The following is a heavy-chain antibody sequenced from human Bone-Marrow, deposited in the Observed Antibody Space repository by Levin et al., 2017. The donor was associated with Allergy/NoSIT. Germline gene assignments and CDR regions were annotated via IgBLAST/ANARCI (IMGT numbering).Heavy chain of an antibody. D-gene: IGHD2-2*01. V-gene: IGHV4-39*02. CDR2: IHYRGAP. J-gene: IGHJ4*02. CDR1: TDSFTSDSSF. CDR3: ARESLGGPGMRQLFDF. Sequence: SETLSLTCTVSTDSFTSDSSFWAWIRQPPGKGLEWIGTIHYRGAPRYNPSLERRVSFSLDTSKNQFSLTMSSVTAADTAVYFCARESLGGPGMRQLFDFWGQGILVTVSS.